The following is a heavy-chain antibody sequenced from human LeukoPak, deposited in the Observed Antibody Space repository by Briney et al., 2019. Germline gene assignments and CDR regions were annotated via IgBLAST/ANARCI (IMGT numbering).Heavy chain of an antibody. Sequence: GGSLRLSCAASGFTFSSYSMNWVRQAPGKGLEWVSSITSSSSYIYYADSVKGRFTISRDNAKNSLYLQMNSLRAEDTAVYYCASYQWLAFDYWGQGTLVTVSS. CDR2: ITSSSSYI. J-gene: IGHJ4*02. D-gene: IGHD6-19*01. CDR1: GFTFSSYS. CDR3: ASYQWLAFDY. V-gene: IGHV3-21*01.